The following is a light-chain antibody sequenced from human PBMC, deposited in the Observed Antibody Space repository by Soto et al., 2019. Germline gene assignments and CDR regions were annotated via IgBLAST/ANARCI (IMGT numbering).Light chain of an antibody. CDR3: QVWDNSVDLV. J-gene: IGLJ3*02. CDR1: NIGSKT. Sequence: SYELTQPPSVSVAPGQTARISCGGNNIGSKTVHWYRQKPGQAPVVVLYDDSDRPSVIPERFSGSNSGSTATLTISRVEAGDEADYYCQVWDNSVDLVFGGGTKVTVL. CDR2: DDS. V-gene: IGLV3-21*02.